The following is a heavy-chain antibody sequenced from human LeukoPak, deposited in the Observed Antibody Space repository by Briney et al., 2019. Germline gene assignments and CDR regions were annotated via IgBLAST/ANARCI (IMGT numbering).Heavy chain of an antibody. J-gene: IGHJ4*02. V-gene: IGHV1-69*04. CDR3: ARDSAGYSYGYVVDY. CDR2: IIPILGIA. CDR1: GGTFSSYA. Sequence: ASVKVSCKASGGTFSSYAISWVRQAPGQGLEWMGRIIPILGIANYAQKFQGRVTITADKSTSTAYMELSSLRSEDTAVYYCARDSAGYSYGYVVDYWGQGTLVTVSS. D-gene: IGHD5-18*01.